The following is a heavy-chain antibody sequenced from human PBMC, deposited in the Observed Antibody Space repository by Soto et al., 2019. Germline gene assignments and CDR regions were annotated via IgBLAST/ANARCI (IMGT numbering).Heavy chain of an antibody. D-gene: IGHD1-20*01. Sequence: SETLSLTCTVSGGSISSGGYYWSWIRQHPGEGLEWIGYIYYSGSTYYNPSLKSRVTISVDTSKNQFSLKLSSVTAADTAVYYCARDRYPTSYYYYYMDVWGKGTTVT. CDR1: GGSISSGGYY. CDR2: IYYSGST. V-gene: IGHV4-31*03. CDR3: ARDRYPTSYYYYYMDV. J-gene: IGHJ6*03.